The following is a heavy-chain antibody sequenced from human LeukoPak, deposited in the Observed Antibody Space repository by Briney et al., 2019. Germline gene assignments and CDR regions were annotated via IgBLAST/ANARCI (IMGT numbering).Heavy chain of an antibody. D-gene: IGHD6-13*01. CDR1: GFTFDDYG. CDR2: ITWNGDTI. V-gene: IGHV3-20*04. J-gene: IGHJ6*03. CDR3: ARQQVIDYYYYYMYV. Sequence: GGSLRLSCAASGFTFDDYGMSWVRQAPGKGLEWVSGITWNGDTIGYAGSVKGRFTISRDNAKNFLYLQMNSLRAEDTALYYCARQQVIDYYYYYMYVWGKGTTVTVSS.